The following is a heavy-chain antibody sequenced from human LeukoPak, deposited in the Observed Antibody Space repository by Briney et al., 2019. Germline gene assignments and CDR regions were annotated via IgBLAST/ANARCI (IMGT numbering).Heavy chain of an antibody. D-gene: IGHD3-22*01. Sequence: SETLSLSCSVSGASTTSYYWNWIRQAPGKGLEWIGYIYSDGTTSYSPSLRSRVTISIDTSRNQFSLKLSSVTAADAAVYYCARDTRSYDTSGYYYFDYWGQGALVTVSS. CDR2: IYSDGTT. V-gene: IGHV4-59*01. CDR1: GASTTSYY. J-gene: IGHJ4*02. CDR3: ARDTRSYDTSGYYYFDY.